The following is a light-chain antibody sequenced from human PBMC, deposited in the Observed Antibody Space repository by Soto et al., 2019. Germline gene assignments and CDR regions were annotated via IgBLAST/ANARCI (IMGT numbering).Light chain of an antibody. CDR2: GAS. V-gene: IGKV3-20*01. CDR1: QSVSSSY. Sequence: EIVLTQSPGTLSLSPGERATLSCRASQSVSSSYLAWYQQKPGQPPRLLIYGASSRATGIPDRFSGSGSGTYFTITISRLEPEDFSVYYCQQYGSSPQTFGQWTKMEIK. J-gene: IGKJ1*01. CDR3: QQYGSSPQT.